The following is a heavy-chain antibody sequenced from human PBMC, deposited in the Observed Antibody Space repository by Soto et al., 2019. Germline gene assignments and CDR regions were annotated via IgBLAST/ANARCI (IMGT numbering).Heavy chain of an antibody. CDR1: GFTFSSYE. Sequence: PGGSLRLSCAASGFTFSSYEMNWVRQAAGKGLEWVSYISSSGSTIYYADSVKGRFTISRDNAKNSLYLQMNSLRAEDTAVYYCARDSLRLRWDSAYYYYYGMDVWGQGTTVTVSS. J-gene: IGHJ6*02. V-gene: IGHV3-48*03. CDR2: ISSSGSTI. D-gene: IGHD4-17*01. CDR3: ARDSLRLRWDSAYYYYYGMDV.